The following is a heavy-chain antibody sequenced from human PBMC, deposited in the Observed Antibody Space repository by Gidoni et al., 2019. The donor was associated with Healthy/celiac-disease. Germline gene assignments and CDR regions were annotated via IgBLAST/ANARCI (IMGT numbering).Heavy chain of an antibody. CDR1: GGSISSYY. J-gene: IGHJ4*02. D-gene: IGHD5-12*01. CDR2: IYYSGST. V-gene: IGHV4-59*01. Sequence: QVQLQESGPGLVKPSETLSLTCTVSGGSISSYYWSWIRQPPGKGLEWIGYIYYSGSTNYNPSLKSRVTISVDTSKNQFSLKLSSVTAADTAVYYCARATMATIPFDYWGQGTLVTVSS. CDR3: ARATMATIPFDY.